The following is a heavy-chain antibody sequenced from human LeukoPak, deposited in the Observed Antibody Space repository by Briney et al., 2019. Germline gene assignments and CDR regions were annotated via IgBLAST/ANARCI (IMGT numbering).Heavy chain of an antibody. CDR2: ISGSGGNT. D-gene: IGHD2-21*02. Sequence: GGSLRLSCAVSGFTFSDFAMSWVRQAPGKGLEWVSGISGSGGNTYYADSVKGRFTISRDNSKNTLSLQMDSLRGEDTAVYYCAKARRVVVTATYFDSWGQGTLVTVSS. CDR3: AKARRVVVTATYFDS. CDR1: GFTFSDFA. V-gene: IGHV3-23*01. J-gene: IGHJ4*02.